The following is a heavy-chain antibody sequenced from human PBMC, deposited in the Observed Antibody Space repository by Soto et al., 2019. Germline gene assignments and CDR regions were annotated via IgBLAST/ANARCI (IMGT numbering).Heavy chain of an antibody. V-gene: IGHV3-23*01. CDR2: ISGSGGSA. Sequence: GSLRLSCAASGFTFSSYAMSWVRQAPGKGLEWVSAISGSGGSAYYADSVKGRFTISRDNSKNTLYLQMNSLRAEDTAVYYCAKVISWGGAGQEGYSSGCSDYWGQGTLVTVSS. J-gene: IGHJ4*02. D-gene: IGHD6-19*01. CDR1: GFTFSSYA. CDR3: AKVISWGGAGQEGYSSGCSDY.